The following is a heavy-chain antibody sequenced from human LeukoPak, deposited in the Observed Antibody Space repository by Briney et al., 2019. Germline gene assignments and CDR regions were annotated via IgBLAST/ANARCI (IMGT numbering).Heavy chain of an antibody. CDR1: GFTFSSYE. CDR3: ARDRYYGSGSYSSPFDY. J-gene: IGHJ4*02. V-gene: IGHV3-48*03. CDR2: ISSSGTTT. Sequence: PGGSLRLSCAASGFTFSSYEMNWVRQAPGKGLEWVSYISSSGTTTYYAASVRGRFTISRDNAKNSLYLQMNSLRAEDTAVYYCARDRYYGSGSYSSPFDYWGQGTLVTVSS. D-gene: IGHD3-10*01.